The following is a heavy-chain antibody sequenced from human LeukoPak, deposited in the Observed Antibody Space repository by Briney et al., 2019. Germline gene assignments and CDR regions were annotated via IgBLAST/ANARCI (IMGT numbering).Heavy chain of an antibody. Sequence: ASVTVSCTASAYTFTGYYMDWVRQAPAQGLEWMGWINPNSGGTNYAQKFQGRVTMTRDTSISTAYMELSRLRSDDTAVYYCATIDYGDYHSLDYWGQGTLVTVSS. CDR2: INPNSGGT. D-gene: IGHD4-17*01. V-gene: IGHV1-2*02. CDR3: ATIDYGDYHSLDY. J-gene: IGHJ4*02. CDR1: AYTFTGYY.